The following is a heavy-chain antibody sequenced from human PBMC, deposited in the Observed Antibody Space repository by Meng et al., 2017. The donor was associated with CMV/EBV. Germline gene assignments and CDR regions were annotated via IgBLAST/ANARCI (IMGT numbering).Heavy chain of an antibody. CDR1: GGSFSGYY. J-gene: IGHJ4*02. V-gene: IGHV4-34*01. CDR3: ASSVKHITIFGVAKTNLNFDY. D-gene: IGHD3-3*01. CDR2: IYYSGST. Sequence: SQTLSLTCAVYGGSFSGYYWGWIRQPPGKGLEWIGSIYYSGSTYYNPSLKSRVTISVDTSKNQFSLKLSSVTAADTAVYYCASSVKHITIFGVAKTNLNFDYWGQGTLVTVSS.